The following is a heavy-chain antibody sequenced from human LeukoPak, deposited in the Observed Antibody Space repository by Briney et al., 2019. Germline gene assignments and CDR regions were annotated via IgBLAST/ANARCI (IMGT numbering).Heavy chain of an antibody. Sequence: PGGSLRLSCEASGFTFSTYRMSWVRQSPGKGLEGVANIKQDGAEKYYVDSVKGRFTISRDNSKNSLYLQMNSLRAEDTALYYCAKDIGGYSYGYYYYYGMDVWGQGTTVTVSS. J-gene: IGHJ6*02. CDR1: GFTFSTYR. CDR2: IKQDGAEK. D-gene: IGHD5-18*01. CDR3: AKDIGGYSYGYYYYYGMDV. V-gene: IGHV3-7*03.